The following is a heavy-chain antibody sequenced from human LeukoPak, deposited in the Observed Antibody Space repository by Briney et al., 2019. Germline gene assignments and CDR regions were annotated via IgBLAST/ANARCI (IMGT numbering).Heavy chain of an antibody. CDR3: ARGSSGSYYKEPDY. CDR2: ISSSSSYI. J-gene: IGHJ4*02. CDR1: GFTFSSYS. D-gene: IGHD3-10*01. V-gene: IGHV3-21*01. Sequence: GGSPRLSCAASGFTFSSYSMNWVRQAPGKGLEWVSSISSSSSYIYYADSVKGRFTISRDNAKNSLYLQMNSLRAEDTAVYYCARGSSGSYYKEPDYWGQGTLVTVSS.